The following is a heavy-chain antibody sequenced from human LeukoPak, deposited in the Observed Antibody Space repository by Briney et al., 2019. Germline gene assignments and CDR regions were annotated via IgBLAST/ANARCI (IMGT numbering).Heavy chain of an antibody. V-gene: IGHV3-30*04. CDR3: ARDPPAAGSWPTFDY. Sequence: GRSLRLSCAASGFTFSSYAMHWVRQAPGKGLEWVSVISYDGSNKYYADSVKGRFTISRDNSKNTLYLQMNSLRAEDTAVYYCARDPPAAGSWPTFDYWGQGTLVTVSS. CDR1: GFTFSSYA. J-gene: IGHJ4*02. CDR2: ISYDGSNK. D-gene: IGHD6-13*01.